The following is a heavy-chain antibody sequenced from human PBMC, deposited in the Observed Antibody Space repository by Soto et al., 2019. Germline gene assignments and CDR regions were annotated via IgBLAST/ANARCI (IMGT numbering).Heavy chain of an antibody. CDR3: AKDDKGEQWLVRYCYYGMDV. Sequence: EVQLLESGGGLVQPGGSLRLSCAASGFTFSSYAMSWVRQAPGKGLEWVSAISGSGGSTYYADSVKGRFTISRDNSKNTLYLQMNSLSAEDTSVYYCAKDDKGEQWLVRYCYYGMDVWGQGTTVTVSS. V-gene: IGHV3-23*01. CDR2: ISGSGGST. J-gene: IGHJ6*02. CDR1: GFTFSSYA. D-gene: IGHD6-19*01.